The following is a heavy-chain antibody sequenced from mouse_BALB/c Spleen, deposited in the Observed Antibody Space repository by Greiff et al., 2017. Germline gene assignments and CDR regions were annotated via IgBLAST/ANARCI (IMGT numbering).Heavy chain of an antibody. J-gene: IGHJ3*01. D-gene: IGHD4-1*01. CDR1: GFTFSSYA. CDR2: ISSGGSYT. Sequence: EVQLVESGGGLVKPGGSLKLSCAASGFTFSSYAMSWVRQTPEKRLEWVATISSGGSYTYYPDSVKGRFTISRDNAKNTLYLQMSSLRSEDTAMYYCARHGTGTTWFAYWGQGTLVTVSA. CDR3: ARHGTGTTWFAY. V-gene: IGHV5-9-3*01.